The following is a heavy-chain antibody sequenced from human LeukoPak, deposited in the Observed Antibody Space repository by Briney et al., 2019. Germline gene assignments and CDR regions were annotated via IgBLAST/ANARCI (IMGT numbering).Heavy chain of an antibody. CDR2: TYYSGST. V-gene: IGHV4-59*01. D-gene: IGHD7-27*01. CDR3: ARGSVGTFDY. Sequence: SQTLSLTCTVAAGSISSYYWGWVRQPPGKGLEWIGYTYYSGSTNYNTSLKSRVTISVDTSKNQFSLKLSSVTAADTAVYYCARGSVGTFDYWGQGTLVTVSS. CDR1: AGSISSYY. J-gene: IGHJ4*02.